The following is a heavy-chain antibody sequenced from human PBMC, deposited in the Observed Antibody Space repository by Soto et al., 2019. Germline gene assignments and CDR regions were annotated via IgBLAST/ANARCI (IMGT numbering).Heavy chain of an antibody. J-gene: IGHJ4*02. Sequence: GWSLRLSCASSGFTFISYEMNWVRQAPGKGLEWVSYISSSGSTIYYADSVKGRFTISRDNAKNSLYLQMNSLRAEDTAVYYCARVDDIVVVPAVGGTTYYFDYWGQGALVTVSS. CDR3: ARVDDIVVVPAVGGTTYYFDY. V-gene: IGHV3-48*03. CDR2: ISSSGSTI. D-gene: IGHD2-2*01. CDR1: GFTFISYE.